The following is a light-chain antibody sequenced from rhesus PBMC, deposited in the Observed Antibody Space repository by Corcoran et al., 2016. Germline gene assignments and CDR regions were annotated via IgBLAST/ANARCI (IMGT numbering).Light chain of an antibody. Sequence: ETVVTQSPATLSSSPGERATLSCRASQSVGSYLAWYQQKPGQAPRPLIYGASSRATGIPDRVSGSGSGTDFTLTISSLAPEDVGVYSCQQNSNLVTFGGGAKVEIK. CDR3: QQNSNLVT. CDR2: GAS. CDR1: QSVGSY. V-gene: IGKV3-17*01. J-gene: IGKJ4*01.